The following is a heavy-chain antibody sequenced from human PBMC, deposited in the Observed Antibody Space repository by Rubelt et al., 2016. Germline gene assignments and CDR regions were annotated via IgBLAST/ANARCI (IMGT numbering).Heavy chain of an antibody. CDR3: ARSYTDYADVHFDL. J-gene: IGHJ2*01. CDR2: IHYSGTT. D-gene: IGHD5-12*01. Sequence: QLQLHESGPGLVKPSETLSLTCTVSGGSVSSGSYFWGWIRQPPGKGLEWIGIIHYSGTTYYNPSLKSRVTMSVDTSTNYFSLMLTSVTAADTALYYCARSYTDYADVHFDLWGRGTLVTVSS. CDR1: GGSVSSGSYF. V-gene: IGHV4-39*02.